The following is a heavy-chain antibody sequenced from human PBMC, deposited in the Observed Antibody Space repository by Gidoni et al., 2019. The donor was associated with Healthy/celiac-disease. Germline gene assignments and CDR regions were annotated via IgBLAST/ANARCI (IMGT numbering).Heavy chain of an antibody. CDR2: IKQDGSEK. V-gene: IGHV3-7*03. Sequence: EVQLVESGGGLVQPGGSLRLSCAASGFTFSSYWMSWVRQAPGKGLEWVANIKQDGSEKYYVDSVKGRFTIFRDNAKNSLYLQMNSLRAEDTAVYYCARVNYGDYSSLDYWGQGTLVTVSS. J-gene: IGHJ4*02. CDR3: ARVNYGDYSSLDY. D-gene: IGHD4-17*01. CDR1: GFTFSSYW.